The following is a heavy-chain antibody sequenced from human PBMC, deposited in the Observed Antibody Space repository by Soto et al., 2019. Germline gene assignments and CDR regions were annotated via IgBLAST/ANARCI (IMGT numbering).Heavy chain of an antibody. CDR1: GGTFSRYA. V-gene: IGHV1-69*13. CDR3: ARGGAIFGVLIKGEGYYYGTAV. CDR2: IIPIVAKT. J-gene: IGHJ6*02. Sequence: SVKVSCKVSGGTFSRYAISWVRQAPGQGLDWMGGIIPIVAKTNYAQKFQGRVTITADESAGTAYMELSSLRSEDTAVYYCARGGAIFGVLIKGEGYYYGTAVWGQGTTVTVSS. D-gene: IGHD3-3*01.